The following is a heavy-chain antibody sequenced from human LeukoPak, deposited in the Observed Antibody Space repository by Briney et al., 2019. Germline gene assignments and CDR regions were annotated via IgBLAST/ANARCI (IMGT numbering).Heavy chain of an antibody. D-gene: IGHD6-13*01. CDR1: GGSFSGYY. CDR3: ATGFTAAGTLYYYYYYMDV. CDR2: INHSGST. V-gene: IGHV4-34*01. J-gene: IGHJ6*03. Sequence: SETLSLTCAVYGGSFSGYYWSWIRQPPGKGLEWIGEINHSGSTNYNPSLKSRVTISVDTSKNQFSLKLSSVTAADTAVYYCATGFTAAGTLYYYYYYMDVWGKGTTVTVSS.